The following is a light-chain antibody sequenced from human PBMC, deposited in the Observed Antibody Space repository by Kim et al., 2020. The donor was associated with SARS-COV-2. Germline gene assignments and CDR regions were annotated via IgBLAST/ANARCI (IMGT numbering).Light chain of an antibody. CDR1: SNDVGGYNY. CDR2: DVS. CDR3: SSYTGTSTLYV. Sequence: QSALTQPVSVSGSPGQSITISCTGTSNDVGGYNYVSWYQQHPGKAPKLMIYDVSDQPSGVSTRFSGSKSGNTASLTISGLQAEDEADYYCSSYTGTSTLYVFGTGTKVTVL. V-gene: IGLV2-14*03. J-gene: IGLJ1*01.